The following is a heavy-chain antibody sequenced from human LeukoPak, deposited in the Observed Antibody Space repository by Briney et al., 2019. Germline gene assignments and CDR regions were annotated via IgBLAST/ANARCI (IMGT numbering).Heavy chain of an antibody. J-gene: IGHJ3*02. CDR3: ASPTLNSGYDSRAFDI. CDR2: IYASGST. Sequence: SQTLSLTCTVSGGSISNLNYYWSWIRQPAGKGLEWIGRIYASGSTNYNPSLKSRVTISVDTSKNQFSLKLSLVTAADTAVYYCASPTLNSGYDSRAFDIWGQGTMVTVSS. V-gene: IGHV4-61*02. D-gene: IGHD5-12*01. CDR1: GGSISNLNYY.